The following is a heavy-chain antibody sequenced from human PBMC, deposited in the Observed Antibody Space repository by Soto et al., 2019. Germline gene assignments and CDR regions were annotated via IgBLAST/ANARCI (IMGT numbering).Heavy chain of an antibody. CDR1: GGSISSGGYS. J-gene: IGHJ4*02. D-gene: IGHD2-15*01. V-gene: IGHV4-30-2*01. CDR2: IYHSGVT. CDR3: ARAGWQPGGFDY. Sequence: QLQLQESGSGRVRPSQTLSLTCAVSGGSISSGGYSWTWIRQPPGKALEWIGYIYHSGVTYYNPSLKSRVTIPVHMSKNQYALKVTSVTAADTAVYYGARAGWQPGGFDYWGQGSLVTVSS.